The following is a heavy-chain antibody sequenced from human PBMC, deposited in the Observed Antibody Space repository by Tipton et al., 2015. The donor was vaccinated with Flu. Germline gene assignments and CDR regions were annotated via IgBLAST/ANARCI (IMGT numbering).Heavy chain of an antibody. CDR1: GGTFSSYA. CDR3: ARDRSVGAISEYFQH. D-gene: IGHD1-26*01. J-gene: IGHJ1*01. Sequence: QSGPEVKKPGSSVKVSCKASGGTFSSYAISWVRQAPGQGLEWMGGIIPIFGTANYAQKFQGRVTITADESTSTAYMELSSLRSEDTAVYYCARDRSVGAISEYFQHWGQGTLVTVSS. V-gene: IGHV1-69*01. CDR2: IIPIFGTA.